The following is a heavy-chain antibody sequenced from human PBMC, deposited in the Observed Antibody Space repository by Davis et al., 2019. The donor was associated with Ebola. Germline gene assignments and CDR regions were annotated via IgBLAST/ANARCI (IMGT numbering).Heavy chain of an antibody. CDR1: GFTFSSYW. J-gene: IGHJ6*02. V-gene: IGHV3-7*03. D-gene: IGHD2-2*02. CDR2: IKQDGSEK. Sequence: GGSLRLSCAASGFTFSSYWMSWVRQAPGKGLEWVANIKQDGSEKYYVDSVKGRFTISRDNAKNSLYLQMNSLRAEDTAVYYCAKDRDCSSTSCYSYYYYYGMDVWGQGTTVTVSS. CDR3: AKDRDCSSTSCYSYYYYYGMDV.